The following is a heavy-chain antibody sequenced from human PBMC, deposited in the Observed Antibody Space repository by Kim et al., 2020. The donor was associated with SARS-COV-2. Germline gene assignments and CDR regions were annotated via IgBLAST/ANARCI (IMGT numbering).Heavy chain of an antibody. V-gene: IGHV3-7*04. CDR3: ARGRGVDY. CDR2: INQDGSQK. J-gene: IGHJ4*02. CDR1: GFTFGGNW. Sequence: GGSLRLSCAASGFTFGGNWMTWVRQAAGKGLEWVACINQDGSQKYYVDSAKGRFTISRDNAKNSVYLQMNSLRGEDTAVYYCARGRGVDYWGQGTLVTVSP.